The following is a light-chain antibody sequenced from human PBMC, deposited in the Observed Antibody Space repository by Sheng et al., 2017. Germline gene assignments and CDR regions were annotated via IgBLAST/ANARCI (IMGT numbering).Light chain of an antibody. Sequence: VLTQSPATLSLSPGDTATLSCRASQTISTYLAWYQQKPGQAPRLLIFDASNRASGIPARFSGSGYGTDFTLTISRLEPEDFAVYHCQQYSSSSGLTFGGGTKVEIK. CDR3: QQYSSSSGLT. J-gene: IGKJ4*01. CDR1: QTISTY. CDR2: DAS. V-gene: IGKV3-20*01.